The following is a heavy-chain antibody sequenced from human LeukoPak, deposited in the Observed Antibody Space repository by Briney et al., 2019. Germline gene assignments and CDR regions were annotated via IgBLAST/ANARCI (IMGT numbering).Heavy chain of an antibody. Sequence: PSETLSLTCAVYGGSFSGYYWSWIRQPPGKGLEWIGEINHSGSTNYNPSLKSRVTISVDTSKNQFSLKLSSVTAADTAVYYCARGQKEVVVAATNYYYYYYMDVWGKGTTVTVSS. J-gene: IGHJ6*03. CDR3: ARGQKEVVVAATNYYYYYYMDV. CDR2: INHSGST. CDR1: GGSFSGYY. D-gene: IGHD2-15*01. V-gene: IGHV4-34*01.